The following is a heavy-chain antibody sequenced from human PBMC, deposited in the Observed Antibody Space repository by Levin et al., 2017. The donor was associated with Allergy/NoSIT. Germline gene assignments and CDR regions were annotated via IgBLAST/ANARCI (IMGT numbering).Heavy chain of an antibody. D-gene: IGHD5-12*01. CDR2: ISRDGRTI. Sequence: PAGGSLRLSCAASGFTFGHHAMTWVRQAPGKGLEWVSYISRDGRTIYYADSVKGRFTISRDNANNSLYLHMSSLRVEDTAVYYCARDSGYGGADDYWGQGTLVTVSS. J-gene: IGHJ4*02. V-gene: IGHV3-48*01. CDR3: ARDSGYGGADDY. CDR1: GFTFGHHA.